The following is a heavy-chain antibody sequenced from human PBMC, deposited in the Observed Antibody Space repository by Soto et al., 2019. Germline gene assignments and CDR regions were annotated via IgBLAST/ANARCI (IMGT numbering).Heavy chain of an antibody. CDR1: GGSISSGGYY. V-gene: IGHV4-31*03. J-gene: IGHJ6*02. CDR2: IYYSGST. D-gene: IGHD6-13*01. Sequence: PWETLSLTCTVSGGSISSGGYYWSWIRQHPGKGLEWIGYIYYSGSTYYNPSLKSRVTISVDTSKNQFSLKLSSVTAADTAVYYCARDRIAAAGTEYYYYYGMDVWGQGTTVTVSS. CDR3: ARDRIAAAGTEYYYYYGMDV.